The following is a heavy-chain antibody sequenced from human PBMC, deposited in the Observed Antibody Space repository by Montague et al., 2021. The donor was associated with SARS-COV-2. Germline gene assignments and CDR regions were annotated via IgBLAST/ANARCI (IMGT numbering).Heavy chain of an antibody. D-gene: IGHD2-21*02. Sequence: SETLSLTCTVSGDSITRNYWTWIRQSPGKGLEWIGYVYFPGSVKYNPSLNRRVSMSIDTSKNQFSLELTSVTAADTAIYYCARDLSRAFCEGDSCYSENWFAPWGQGTLVTVSS. V-gene: IGHV4-59*01. J-gene: IGHJ5*02. CDR1: GDSITRNY. CDR3: ARDLSRAFCEGDSCYSENWFAP. CDR2: VYFPGSV.